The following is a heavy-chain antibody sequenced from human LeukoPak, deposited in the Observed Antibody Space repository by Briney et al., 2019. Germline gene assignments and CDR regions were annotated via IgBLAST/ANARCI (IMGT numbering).Heavy chain of an antibody. CDR3: AKEVLDYEIPYWYFDL. Sequence: PGGSLRLSCAASGFTFSSYAMSWVRQGPGKGLEWVSAISGSGGSTYYADSVKGRFTISRDNSKNTLYLQMNSLRAEDTAIYHCAKEVLDYEIPYWYFDLWGRGALVTVSS. V-gene: IGHV3-23*01. CDR2: ISGSGGST. D-gene: IGHD4-17*01. CDR1: GFTFSSYA. J-gene: IGHJ2*01.